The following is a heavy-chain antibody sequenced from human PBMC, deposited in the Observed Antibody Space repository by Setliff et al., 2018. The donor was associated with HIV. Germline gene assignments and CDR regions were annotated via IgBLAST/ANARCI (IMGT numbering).Heavy chain of an antibody. D-gene: IGHD2-8*01. CDR3: ARDRIGYCTNGVCPADY. Sequence: ASVKVSCKASGYTFTSSGISWVRQAPGQGLEWMGWISAYNGNTNYAQKLQGRITMTTDPSTSTAYMDLRSLRSDDTAVYYCARDRIGYCTNGVCPADYWGQGTLVTVSS. V-gene: IGHV1-18*01. CDR1: GYTFTSSG. J-gene: IGHJ4*02. CDR2: ISAYNGNT.